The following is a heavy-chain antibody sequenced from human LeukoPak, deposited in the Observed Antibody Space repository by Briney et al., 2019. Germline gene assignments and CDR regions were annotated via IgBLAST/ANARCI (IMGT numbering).Heavy chain of an antibody. CDR3: AREGITMDH. CDR2: ISSSSTTI. D-gene: IGHD3-10*01. J-gene: IGHJ4*02. Sequence: GGSLRLSCAASGFTFSTYNMIWVRQAPERGLESISYISSSSTTIKYADSVQGRFTISRDNAKNSLYLQMNSLRVEDTAVYYCAREGITMDHWGQGTLVTVSS. CDR1: GFTFSTYN. V-gene: IGHV3-48*04.